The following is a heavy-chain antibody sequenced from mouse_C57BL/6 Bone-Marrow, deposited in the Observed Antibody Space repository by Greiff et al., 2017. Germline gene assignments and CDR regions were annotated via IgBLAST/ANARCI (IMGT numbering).Heavy chain of an antibody. J-gene: IGHJ4*01. CDR1: GYTFTSYW. CDR2: INPSSGYT. Sequence: VQLQQSGAELAKPGASVKLSCKASGYTFTSYWMHWVKQRPGKGLEWIGYINPSSGYTKYNQKFKDKATLTADKSSSTAYMQLSSLTYEDSAVYYCAYYEYGLYAMDYWGQGTSVTVSS. D-gene: IGHD2-4*01. CDR3: AYYEYGLYAMDY. V-gene: IGHV1-7*01.